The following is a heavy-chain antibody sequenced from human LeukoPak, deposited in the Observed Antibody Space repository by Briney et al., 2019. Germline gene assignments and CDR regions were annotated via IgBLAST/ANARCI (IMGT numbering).Heavy chain of an antibody. J-gene: IGHJ4*02. CDR2: IYPGDSDT. D-gene: IGHD3-10*01. V-gene: IGHV5-51*01. CDR1: GYSFTSYW. Sequence: GESLKISCKGSGYSFTSYWIVWVRQMPGKGLEWMRIIYPGDSDTRYSPSFQGQVTISADKSISTAYLQWSSLKASDTAMYYCARLTMVRGVISSVGYWGQGTLVTVSS. CDR3: ARLTMVRGVISSVGY.